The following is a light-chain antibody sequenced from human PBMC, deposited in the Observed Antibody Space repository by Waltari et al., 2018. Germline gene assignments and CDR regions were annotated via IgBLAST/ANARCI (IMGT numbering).Light chain of an antibody. V-gene: IGLV1-44*01. CDR1: SCNIGMNS. J-gene: IGLJ3*02. CDR2: ANY. Sequence: QSVLTQPPLASGTPGQRVTIACSGNSCNIGMNSVTWYQQLPGTAPKVLIFANYHRPSGVPDRFSASKSDTSASLAISGLQSEDEADYFCATWDDSLNGRVFGGGTKLTVL. CDR3: ATWDDSLNGRV.